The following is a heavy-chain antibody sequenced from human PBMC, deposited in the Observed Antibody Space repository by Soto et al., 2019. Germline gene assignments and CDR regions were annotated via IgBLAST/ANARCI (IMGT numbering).Heavy chain of an antibody. J-gene: IGHJ6*02. CDR3: ARDGISPTTAAPQGAHYYYYGMDV. CDR2: IWYDGSNK. Sequence: GGSLRLSCAASGFTFSSYGMHWVRQAPGKGLEWVAVIWYDGSNKYYADSVKGRFTISRDNSKNTLYLQMNSLRAEDTAVYYCARDGISPTTAAPQGAHYYYYGMDVWGQGTTVTVSS. CDR1: GFTFSSYG. D-gene: IGHD2-21*02. V-gene: IGHV3-33*01.